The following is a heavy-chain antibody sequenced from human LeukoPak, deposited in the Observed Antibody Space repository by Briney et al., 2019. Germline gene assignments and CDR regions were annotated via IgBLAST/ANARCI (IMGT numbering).Heavy chain of an antibody. CDR1: GGSISSYY. CDR2: IYYSGST. Sequence: PSETLSLTCTVSGGSISSYYWSWIRQPPGKGLEWIGYIYYSGSTNYNPSLKSRVTISVDTSKNQFSLKLSSVTAADTAVYYCATHVSSSGLAGYYYDSSGYYSHFDYWGQGTLVTVSS. J-gene: IGHJ4*02. D-gene: IGHD3-22*01. CDR3: ATHVSSSGLAGYYYDSSGYYSHFDY. V-gene: IGHV4-59*08.